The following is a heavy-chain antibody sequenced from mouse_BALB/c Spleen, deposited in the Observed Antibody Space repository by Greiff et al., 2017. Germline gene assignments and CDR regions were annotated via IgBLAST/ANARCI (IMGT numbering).Heavy chain of an antibody. CDR1: GFSLSRYS. D-gene: IGHD1-1*01. CDR3: ARNPNYYGRSYAMDY. J-gene: IGHJ4*01. Sequence: VHLVESGPGLVAPSQSLSITCTVSGFSLSRYSVHWVRQPPGKGLEWLGMIWGGGSTDYNSALKSRLSISKDNSKSQVFLKMNSLQTDDTAMYYCARNPNYYGRSYAMDYWGQGTSVTVSS. CDR2: IWGGGST. V-gene: IGHV2-6-4*01.